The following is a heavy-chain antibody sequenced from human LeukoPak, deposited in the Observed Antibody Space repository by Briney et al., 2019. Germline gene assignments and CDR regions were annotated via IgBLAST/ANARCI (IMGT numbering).Heavy chain of an antibody. Sequence: ASVKVSCKASGYTFTSYGISWVRQAPGQGLEWMGWISAYNGNTNYAQKLQGRVTMTTDTSTSTAYMELRSLRSDDTAVYYCATNIPIEWLRRGAAFDIWGQGTMVTVSS. CDR2: ISAYNGNT. J-gene: IGHJ3*02. CDR3: ATNIPIEWLRRGAAFDI. CDR1: GYTFTSYG. V-gene: IGHV1-18*01. D-gene: IGHD5-12*01.